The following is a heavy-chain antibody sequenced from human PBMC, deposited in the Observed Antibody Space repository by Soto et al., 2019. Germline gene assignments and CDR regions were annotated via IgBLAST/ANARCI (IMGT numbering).Heavy chain of an antibody. CDR2: IYPGNSNT. D-gene: IGHD2-15*01. J-gene: IGHJ3*02. V-gene: IGHV5-51*01. CDR1: GYGFSIHW. Sequence: PGESLKTPFKGPGYGFSIHWVAWLRQMPGKGPEWVGIIYPGNSNTMYSPSFQGQVTISADTALSTTYLQWDTLKPSDTAIYFCASDSHCDGGNCPMGGFDMWGQGTMVTVSS. CDR3: ASDSHCDGGNCPMGGFDM.